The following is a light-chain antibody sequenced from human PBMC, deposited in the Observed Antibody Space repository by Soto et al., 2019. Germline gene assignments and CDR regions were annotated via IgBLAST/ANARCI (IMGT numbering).Light chain of an antibody. Sequence: EIVLTQSPGTLSLSPGERATLSCRASQSVSSSYLAWYQQKPGQAPRLLIYGASSRATGIPATFSGSGSGTDFTLTISRLEPEDFAVYYCQQYGTSPWTFGQGTNIEIK. J-gene: IGKJ1*01. CDR3: QQYGTSPWT. CDR2: GAS. V-gene: IGKV3-20*01. CDR1: QSVSSSY.